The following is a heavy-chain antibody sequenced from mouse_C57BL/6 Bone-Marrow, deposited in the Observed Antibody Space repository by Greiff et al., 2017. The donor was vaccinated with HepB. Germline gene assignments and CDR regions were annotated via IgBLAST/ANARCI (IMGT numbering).Heavy chain of an antibody. J-gene: IGHJ1*03. CDR1: GYTFTSYG. CDR2: IYPRSGNT. CDR3: ARSGDYYGSSDFDV. Sequence: VMLVESGAELARPGASVKLSCKASGYTFTSYGISWVKQRTGQGLEWIGEIYPRSGNTYYNEKFKGKATLTADKSSSTAYMELRSLTSEDSAVYFCARSGDYYGSSDFDVWGTGTTVTVSS. D-gene: IGHD1-1*01. V-gene: IGHV1-81*01.